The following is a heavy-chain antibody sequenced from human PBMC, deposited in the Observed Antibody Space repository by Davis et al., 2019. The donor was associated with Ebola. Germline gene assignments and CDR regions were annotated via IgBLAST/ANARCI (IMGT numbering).Heavy chain of an antibody. CDR2: INPNSGGT. Sequence: AASVKVSCKASGYTFTGYYMHWVRQAPGQGLEWLGWINPNSGGTNYAQKFQGRVTITRDTSASTAYMELSSLRSEDTAVYYCARDRVYSSGYDYWGQGTLVTVSS. J-gene: IGHJ4*02. CDR3: ARDRVYSSGYDY. V-gene: IGHV1-2*02. D-gene: IGHD6-19*01. CDR1: GYTFTGYY.